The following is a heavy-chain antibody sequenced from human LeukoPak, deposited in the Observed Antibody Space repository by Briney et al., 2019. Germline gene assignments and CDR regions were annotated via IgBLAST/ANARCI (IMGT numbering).Heavy chain of an antibody. J-gene: IGHJ4*02. CDR1: GGSISSSGYS. CDR2: IYYSGNT. Sequence: SETLSLTCTVSGGSISSSGYSWGWFRLPPGKGLEWLGSIYYSGNTYYNPSLKSRVTISVDTSKNQFFLKLSSVTAADTAVYYCARRGYYDSSGDYYDVSFDYWGQGTLVTVSS. CDR3: ARRGYYDSSGDYYDVSFDY. D-gene: IGHD3-22*01. V-gene: IGHV4-39*01.